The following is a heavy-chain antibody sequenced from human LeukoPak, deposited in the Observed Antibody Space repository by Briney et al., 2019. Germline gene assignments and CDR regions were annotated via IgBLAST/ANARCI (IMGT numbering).Heavy chain of an antibody. CDR3: AKVGKDFWSGYGMDV. CDR1: GYTLTESS. D-gene: IGHD3-3*01. Sequence: ASVKVSCKVSGYTLTESSMRWVRQAPGKGLEWMGGFDPEDGETIYAQKFQGRVTMTEDTSTDTAYMELSSLRSEDTAVYYCAKVGKDFWSGYGMDVWGQGTTVTVSS. CDR2: FDPEDGET. J-gene: IGHJ6*02. V-gene: IGHV1-24*01.